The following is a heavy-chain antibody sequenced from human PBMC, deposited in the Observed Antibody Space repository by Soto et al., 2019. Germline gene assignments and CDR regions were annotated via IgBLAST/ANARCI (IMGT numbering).Heavy chain of an antibody. Sequence: NPGGSLRLSCAASGFNFITYSLNWVRQAPGKGREWVASISSSAIYIDYADSVKGRFSISRDNANNSLYLQINSLRAEDTATYYCVRDGLDYYDTERLYFDKWGQGTLVTVSS. D-gene: IGHD3-22*01. J-gene: IGHJ4*02. CDR1: GFNFITYS. V-gene: IGHV3-21*01. CDR3: VRDGLDYYDTERLYFDK. CDR2: ISSSAIYI.